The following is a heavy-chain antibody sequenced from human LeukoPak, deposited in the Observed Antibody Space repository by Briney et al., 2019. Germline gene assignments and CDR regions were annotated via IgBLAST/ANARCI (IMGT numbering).Heavy chain of an antibody. CDR3: ARNQDCSGGSCYVDS. CDR1: GASTSSHY. V-gene: IGHV4-59*11. D-gene: IGHD2-15*01. J-gene: IGHJ4*02. Sequence: SETLTLTCAVSGASTSSHYWIWIRQPPGKGLECIGYIFYSGSSNYNPSFKSRVTISVDTSKNQFSLTLNSVTAADTAIYYCARNQDCSGGSCYVDSWGQGTLVTVSS. CDR2: IFYSGSS.